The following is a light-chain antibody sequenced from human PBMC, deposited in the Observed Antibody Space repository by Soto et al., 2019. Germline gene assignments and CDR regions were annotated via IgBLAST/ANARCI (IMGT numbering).Light chain of an antibody. V-gene: IGKV3-15*01. CDR3: QQYNIWPLWT. CDR1: QSVSSN. J-gene: IGKJ1*01. CDR2: GAA. Sequence: EIVMTQSPATLSVSPGGRATLSCRASQSVSSNLAWYQQKPGQAPRLLMYGAATRATGISARFSGGGSETEFTLTISSLQSEDFAVYFCQQYNIWPLWTFGQGTKVDIK.